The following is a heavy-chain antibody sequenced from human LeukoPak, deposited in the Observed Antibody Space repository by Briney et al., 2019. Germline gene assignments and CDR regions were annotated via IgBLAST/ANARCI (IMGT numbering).Heavy chain of an antibody. D-gene: IGHD5-18*01. CDR2: VSDSGGST. CDR1: GFTFKKFA. Sequence: GGSLRLSCAASGFTFKKFAMSWVRQAPGKGLEWVSGVSDSGGSTYYADSVKGRFTISRDNSKNMLWLQMNSRRADDTAVYYCSKNEYSYGLYDAFDIWGQGTMVTVSS. J-gene: IGHJ3*02. CDR3: SKNEYSYGLYDAFDI. V-gene: IGHV3-23*01.